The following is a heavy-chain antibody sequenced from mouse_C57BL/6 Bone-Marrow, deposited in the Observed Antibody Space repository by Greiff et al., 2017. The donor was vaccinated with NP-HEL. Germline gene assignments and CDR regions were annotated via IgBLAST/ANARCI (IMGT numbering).Heavy chain of an antibody. CDR2: ISNGGGST. CDR3: ARQRRGFDY. J-gene: IGHJ2*01. V-gene: IGHV5-12*01. CDR1: GFTFSDYY. Sequence: EVMLVESGGGLVQPGGSLKLSCAASGFTFSDYYMYWVRQTPEKRLEWVAYISNGGGSTYYPDTVKGRFTISRDNAKNTLYLQMSRLKSEDTAMYYCARQRRGFDYWGQGTTLTVSS.